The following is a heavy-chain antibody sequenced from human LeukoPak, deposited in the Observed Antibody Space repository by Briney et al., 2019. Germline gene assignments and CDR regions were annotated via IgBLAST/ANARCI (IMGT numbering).Heavy chain of an antibody. Sequence: GGSLRLSCAASGFTFSSYAMSWVRQAPGKGLEWVSAISGSGGSTYYADSVKGRFTISRDNSKNTLYLQMNSLRAEDTAVYYCVKHDYGGNSVLWGWGQGTLVTVSS. V-gene: IGHV3-23*01. D-gene: IGHD4-23*01. CDR1: GFTFSSYA. CDR3: VKHDYGGNSVLWG. CDR2: ISGSGGST. J-gene: IGHJ4*02.